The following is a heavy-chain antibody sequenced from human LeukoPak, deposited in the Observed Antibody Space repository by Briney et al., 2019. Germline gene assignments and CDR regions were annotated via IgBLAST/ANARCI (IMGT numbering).Heavy chain of an antibody. V-gene: IGHV4-34*01. CDR1: GGSFSGYY. Sequence: SETLSLTCAVYGGSFSGYYWSWIRQPPGKGLEWIGEINHSGSTNYNPSLKSRVTISVDTSKNQFSQKLSSVTAADTAVYYCASIAAAGDFDYWGQGTLVTVSS. J-gene: IGHJ4*02. D-gene: IGHD6-13*01. CDR2: INHSGST. CDR3: ASIAAAGDFDY.